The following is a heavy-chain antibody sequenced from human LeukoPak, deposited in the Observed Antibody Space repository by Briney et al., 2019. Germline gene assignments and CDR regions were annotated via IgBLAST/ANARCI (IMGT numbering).Heavy chain of an antibody. V-gene: IGHV4-4*07. CDR1: GGSISSYY. D-gene: IGHD2-2*02. J-gene: IGHJ5*02. CDR3: ARDPYCSSSSCYTNWFDP. Sequence: SETLSLTCTVSGGSISSYYWSWIRHPAGKGLEWIGRIYTSGSTNYNPSLKSRVTMSVDTSKNQFSLKLSSVTAADTAVYYCARDPYCSSSSCYTNWFDPWGQGTLVTVSS. CDR2: IYTSGST.